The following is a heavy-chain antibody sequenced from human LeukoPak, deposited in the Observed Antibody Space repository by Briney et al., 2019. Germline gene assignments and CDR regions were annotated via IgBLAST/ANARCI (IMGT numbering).Heavy chain of an antibody. J-gene: IGHJ4*02. CDR2: IYSGDIT. CDR1: GLTVNNNY. D-gene: IGHD5-18*01. V-gene: IGHV3-53*01. CDR3: ARGSGYNYGFPDY. Sequence: GGSLRLSCAASGLTVNNNYMSWVRQAPGKGLEWVSVIYSGDITYYADSVKGRFTISRDNSKNTLYLQMNSLRAEDTAVYYCARGSGYNYGFPDYWGPGTLVTVSS.